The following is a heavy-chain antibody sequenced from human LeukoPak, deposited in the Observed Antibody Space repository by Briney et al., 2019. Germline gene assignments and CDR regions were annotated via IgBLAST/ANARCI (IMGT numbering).Heavy chain of an antibody. CDR2: IIPIFGTA. V-gene: IGHV1-69*13. Sequence: SVKVSCKASGGTFSSYAISWVRQAPGQGLEWMGGIIPIFGTANYAQKFQGRVTITADESASTAYMELSSLRSEDTAVYYCARGGLTTASFDYWGQGTLVTVSS. CDR3: ARGGLTTASFDY. D-gene: IGHD4-11*01. J-gene: IGHJ4*02. CDR1: GGTFSSYA.